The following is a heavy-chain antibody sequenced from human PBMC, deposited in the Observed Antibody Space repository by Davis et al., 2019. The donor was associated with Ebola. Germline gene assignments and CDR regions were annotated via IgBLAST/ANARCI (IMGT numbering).Heavy chain of an antibody. D-gene: IGHD6-13*01. CDR2: ISGGGGST. CDR3: AKDQRDSSSWYNWFDP. J-gene: IGHJ5*02. V-gene: IGHV3-43*02. Sequence: GESLKISCAASGFTFDDYAMHWVRQAPGKGLEWVSLISGGGGSTYYADSVKGRFTISRDNSKNSLYLQMNSLRTEDTALYYCAKDQRDSSSWYNWFDPWGQGTLVTVSS. CDR1: GFTFDDYA.